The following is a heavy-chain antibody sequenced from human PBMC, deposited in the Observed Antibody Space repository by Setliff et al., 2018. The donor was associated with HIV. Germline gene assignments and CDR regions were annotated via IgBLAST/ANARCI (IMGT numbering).Heavy chain of an antibody. J-gene: IGHJ4*02. V-gene: IGHV3-33*08. Sequence: GGSLRLSCAASGFTFSSYAIHWVRQAPGMGLEWVAMIWADEITKFYADSVKGRFTISRDNSKNTLYLQMNSLRAEDTAVYYCARDWAMVRGVTTYYFDFWGLGTLVTVSS. D-gene: IGHD3-10*01. CDR3: ARDWAMVRGVTTYYFDF. CDR1: GFTFSSYA. CDR2: IWADEITK.